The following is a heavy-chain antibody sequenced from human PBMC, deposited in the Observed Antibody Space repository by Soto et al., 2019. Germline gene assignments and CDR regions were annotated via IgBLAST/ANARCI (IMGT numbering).Heavy chain of an antibody. D-gene: IGHD2-2*01. CDR3: VRYCSTTLSNGVATRTFAY. V-gene: IGHV3-48*03. CDR1: RFTFSTYE. Sequence: GGSLRLSCAASRFTFSTYEMNWVRQAPGKGLEWVSYISTSGSTVYYADSVKGRFTISRDNTRNSLYLQMNSLRDEDTALYYCVRYCSTTLSNGVATRTFAYWGQGTLVTVSS. CDR2: ISTSGSTV. J-gene: IGHJ4*02.